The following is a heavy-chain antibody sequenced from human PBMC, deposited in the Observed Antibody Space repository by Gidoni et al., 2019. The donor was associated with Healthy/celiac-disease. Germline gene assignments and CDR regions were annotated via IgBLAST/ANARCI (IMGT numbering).Heavy chain of an antibody. CDR1: GFTFRTAW. V-gene: IGHV3-15*01. J-gene: IGHJ4*02. D-gene: IGHD3-10*01. CDR3: TTDHVLLGFGELLGFDY. CDR2: ITSKTYDGTT. Sequence: EVQLVGSGGGLVKPGGALTLPGAASGFTFRTAWMSWVRQAPGKGLEWVGRITSKTYDGTTDYAAPVKGRFTISRDDSKNTLDLQMNSLKTEDTAVYYCTTDHVLLGFGELLGFDYWGQGTLVTVSS.